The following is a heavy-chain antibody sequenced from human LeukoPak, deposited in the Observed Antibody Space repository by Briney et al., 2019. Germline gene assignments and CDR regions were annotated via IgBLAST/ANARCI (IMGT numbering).Heavy chain of an antibody. CDR3: ARGRDIVVVPAAHFDY. J-gene: IGHJ4*02. CDR1: GSTFSSYW. V-gene: IGHV3-7*01. Sequence: GGSLRLSCAASGSTFSSYWMSWVRQAPGKGLEWVANIKQDGSEKYYVDSVKGRFTISRDNAKNSLYLQMNSLRAEDTAVYYCARGRDIVVVPAAHFDYWGQGTLVTVSS. D-gene: IGHD2-2*01. CDR2: IKQDGSEK.